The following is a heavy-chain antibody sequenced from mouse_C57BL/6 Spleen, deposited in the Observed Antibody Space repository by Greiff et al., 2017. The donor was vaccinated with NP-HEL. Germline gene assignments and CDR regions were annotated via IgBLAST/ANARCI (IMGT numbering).Heavy chain of an antibody. CDR3: ARRSITTVVAGGYFDY. CDR2: IYPGSGNT. D-gene: IGHD1-1*01. V-gene: IGHV1-66*01. CDR1: GYSFTSYY. Sequence: VQLQQSGPELVKPGASVKISCKASGYSFTSYYIHWVKQRPGQGLEWIGWIYPGSGNTKYNEKFKGKATLTADTSSSTAYMQLSSLTSEDSAVYYCARRSITTVVAGGYFDYWGQGTTLTVSS. J-gene: IGHJ2*01.